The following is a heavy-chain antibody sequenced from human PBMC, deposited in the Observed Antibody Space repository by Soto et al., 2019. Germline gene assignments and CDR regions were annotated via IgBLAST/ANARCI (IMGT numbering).Heavy chain of an antibody. CDR3: ARGKTLRYYDWLFGGYRFAP. CDR1: GYTFTSYD. V-gene: IGHV1-8*01. CDR2: MNPNSGNT. D-gene: IGHD3-9*01. J-gene: IGHJ5*02. Sequence: ASVKVSCKASGYTFTSYDINWVRQATVQGLEWMGWMNPNSGNTGYAQKFQGRVTMTRNTSISAAYMELSSLRSEDTAVYYCARGKTLRYYDWLFGGYRFAPWGQGTLVTVSS.